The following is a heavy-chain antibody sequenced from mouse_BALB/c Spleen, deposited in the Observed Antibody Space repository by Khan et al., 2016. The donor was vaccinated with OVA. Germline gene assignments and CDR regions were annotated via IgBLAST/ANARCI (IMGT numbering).Heavy chain of an antibody. Sequence: QVQLKQSGPGLVQPSQSLSITCTVSGFSLTSYGVHWVRQSPGKGLEWLGVLWSGGTTDYNAAFISRLSISKDNSTSPVFFTMNSLSANDTAIYYCARNGDYVHWYFDVWGSGTTVTVSS. CDR3: ARNGDYVHWYFDV. D-gene: IGHD2-13*01. V-gene: IGHV2-2*02. J-gene: IGHJ1*01. CDR2: LWSGGTT. CDR1: GFSLTSYG.